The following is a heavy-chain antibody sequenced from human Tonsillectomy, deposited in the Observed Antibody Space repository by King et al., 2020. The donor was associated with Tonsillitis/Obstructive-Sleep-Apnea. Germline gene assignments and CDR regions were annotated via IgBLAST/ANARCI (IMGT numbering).Heavy chain of an antibody. CDR3: TGDVAFAY. J-gene: IGHJ4*02. V-gene: IGHV3-53*01. CDR1: GFIVSRNY. CDR2: IYSDGST. Sequence: QLVQSGGGLIQPGGSLRLSCAASGFIVSRNYMNWVRQAPGKGLEWVSVIYSDGSTYYVDSVKGRFSISRDKSKNTLYLQMNSLRAEDTAVYYCTGDVAFAYWGQGTLVTVSS.